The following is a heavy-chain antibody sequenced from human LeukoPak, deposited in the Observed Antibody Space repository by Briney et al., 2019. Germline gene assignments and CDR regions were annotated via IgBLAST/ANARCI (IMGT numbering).Heavy chain of an antibody. J-gene: IGHJ1*01. CDR2: INSDGRRT. Sequence: PGGALRLSCAASGVTFSSDWMHWVRQAPGKGGGWVSRINSDGRRTNYADSVKGGFTISRENAKRTLCMQVNRLRDEGTGGYNCARLTLRGVLQWGQGPLLPVPS. D-gene: IGHD3-10*01. CDR1: GVTFSSDW. V-gene: IGHV3-74*01. CDR3: ARLTLRGVLQ.